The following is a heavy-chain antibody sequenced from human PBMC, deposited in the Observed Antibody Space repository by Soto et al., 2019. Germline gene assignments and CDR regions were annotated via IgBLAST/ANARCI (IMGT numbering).Heavy chain of an antibody. CDR3: TTGGTRPQFLVWLSSYYYYYYMDV. CDR1: GFTFSNAW. D-gene: IGHD3-3*01. CDR2: IKSKTDGGTT. J-gene: IGHJ6*03. Sequence: GGSLRLACAASGFTFSNAWMSWVRQAPGKGLEWVGRIKSKTDGGTTDYAAPVKGRFTISRDDSKNTLYLQMSSLKTEDTAVYYCTTGGTRPQFLVWLSSYYYYYYMDVWGKGTTVTVSS. V-gene: IGHV3-15*01.